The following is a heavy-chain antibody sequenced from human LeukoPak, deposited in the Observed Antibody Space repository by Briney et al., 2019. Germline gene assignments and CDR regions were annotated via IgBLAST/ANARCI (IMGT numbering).Heavy chain of an antibody. CDR3: ARGYCSGGSCYIFDY. CDR1: SDSITSSSYF. J-gene: IGHJ4*02. D-gene: IGHD2-15*01. V-gene: IGHV4-39*07. CDR2: IYYRGRT. Sequence: KPSETLSLTCTVSSDSITSSSYFWGWVRQPPSKGLEWIGNIYYRGRTYYSTSLKSRVTISIDTSKNQFSLKLPSVTAADTAVYYCARGYCSGGSCYIFDYWGQGSLVTVSS.